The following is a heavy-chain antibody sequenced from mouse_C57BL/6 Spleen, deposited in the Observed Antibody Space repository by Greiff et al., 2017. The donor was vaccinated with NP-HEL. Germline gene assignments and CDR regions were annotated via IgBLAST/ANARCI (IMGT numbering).Heavy chain of an antibody. Sequence: EVQLQQSGPELVKPGASVKISCKASGYTFTDYYMNWVKQSHGKSLEWIGDINPNNGGTSYNQKFKGKATLTVDKSSSTAYMELSSLTSEDSAVYYCASPVATQYYFDYWGQGTTLTVSS. V-gene: IGHV1-26*01. J-gene: IGHJ2*01. D-gene: IGHD1-1*01. CDR1: GYTFTDYY. CDR3: ASPVATQYYFDY. CDR2: INPNNGGT.